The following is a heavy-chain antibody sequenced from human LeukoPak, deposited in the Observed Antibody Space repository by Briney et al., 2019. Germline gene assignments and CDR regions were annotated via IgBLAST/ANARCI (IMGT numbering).Heavy chain of an antibody. CDR3: ARADRLDGGPYLIGP. V-gene: IGHV1-2*02. D-gene: IGHD2-21*01. Sequence: ASVKVSCKTSGYSFTDYYIHWVRQAPGQGLEWMGWINPNSGGTSSAQRFQGRVTMTRDTSITTVYMEVSWLTSDDTAIYYCARADRLDGGPYLIGPWGQGTLVTVSS. J-gene: IGHJ5*02. CDR2: INPNSGGT. CDR1: GYSFTDYY.